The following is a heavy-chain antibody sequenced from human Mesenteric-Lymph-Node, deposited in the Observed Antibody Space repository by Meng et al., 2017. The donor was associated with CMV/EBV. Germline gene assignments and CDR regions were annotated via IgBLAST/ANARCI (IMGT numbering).Heavy chain of an antibody. V-gene: IGHV4-34*01. CDR2: INHSGST. J-gene: IGHJ4*02. Sequence: VQIQGVAAGLLKPQVTLALTCAVDGGSFSGYCGRCIRQPPGTGLEWIGEINHSGSTNYTPSLKSRVTISVDTSKHHFSMKLSSVTAPKTDVYSCARHQRWLKSEGGINYWGQGTLVTVSS. CDR3: ARHQRWLKSEGGINY. D-gene: IGHD4-23*01. CDR1: GGSFSGYC.